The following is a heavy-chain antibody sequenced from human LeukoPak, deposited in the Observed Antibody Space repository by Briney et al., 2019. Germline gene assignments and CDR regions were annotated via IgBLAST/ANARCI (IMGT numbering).Heavy chain of an antibody. D-gene: IGHD3-22*01. Sequence: GGSLRLSCAASGFTFSSYAMHWVSQAPGKGLEWVAVISYDGSNKYYADSVKGRFTISRDNSKNTLYLQMNSLRAEDTAVYYCARDSVILSLRFTMKSATYFDYWGQGTLVTVSS. CDR1: GFTFSSYA. CDR3: ARDSVILSLRFTMKSATYFDY. V-gene: IGHV3-30-3*01. J-gene: IGHJ4*02. CDR2: ISYDGSNK.